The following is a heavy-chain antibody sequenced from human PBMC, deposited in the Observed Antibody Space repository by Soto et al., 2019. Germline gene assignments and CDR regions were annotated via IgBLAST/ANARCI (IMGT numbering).Heavy chain of an antibody. CDR2: ISSDGRHE. V-gene: IGHV3-30*04. CDR1: GFIFSSYV. Sequence: QVQVVESGGGVVQPGTSLRLSCAASGFIFSSYVMHWVRQAPGKGLEWVAVISSDGRHEYYADPVKGRFTISRDNSKNTLYVQMNRLRTEDTAMYYCVIDTGNDFWGGLTPFDPWGQGTLVTVSS. J-gene: IGHJ5*02. CDR3: VIDTGNDFWGGLTPFDP. D-gene: IGHD3-3*01.